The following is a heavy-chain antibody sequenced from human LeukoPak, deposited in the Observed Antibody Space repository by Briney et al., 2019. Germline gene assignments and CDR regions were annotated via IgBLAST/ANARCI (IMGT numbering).Heavy chain of an antibody. V-gene: IGHV4-59*08. CDR2: IYYTGTT. CDR3: ARRGSSGWFDY. Sequence: SETLSLTCTVFGGSISSYYWGWIRQPPGKGLEWIGHIYYTGTTNYNSYLQSRVTMSVDTSKNQFSLRLSAVTAADTAVYYCARRGSSGWFDYWGQGTLVTVSS. CDR1: GGSISSYY. D-gene: IGHD6-19*01. J-gene: IGHJ4*02.